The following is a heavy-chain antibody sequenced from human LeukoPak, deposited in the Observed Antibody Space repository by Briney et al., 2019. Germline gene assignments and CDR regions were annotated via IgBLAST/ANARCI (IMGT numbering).Heavy chain of an antibody. CDR3: ARGYLYYYDVSGYPFDY. V-gene: IGHV1-2*02. CDR1: GYTFTDYY. J-gene: IGHJ4*02. CDR2: INPNSGGT. Sequence: ASVKVSCKASGYTFTDYYMHWVRQAPGQGLEWMGWINPNSGGTNYAQKFQGRVTMTRDTSISTAYMELRRLRSDDTAVYYCARGYLYYYDVSGYPFDYRGQGTLVTVSS. D-gene: IGHD3-22*01.